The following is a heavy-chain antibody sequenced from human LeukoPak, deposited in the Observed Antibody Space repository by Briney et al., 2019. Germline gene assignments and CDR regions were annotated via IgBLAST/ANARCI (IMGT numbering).Heavy chain of an antibody. CDR1: GGSISSSSYY. J-gene: IGHJ4*02. CDR2: IYYSGST. Sequence: SETLSLTCTVSGGSISSSSYYWGWIRQPPGKGLEWIGSIYYSGSTYYNPSLKSRVTISVDTSKNQFSLKLSSVTAADTAVYYCARRGYSYANFDYWGQGTLVTVSS. V-gene: IGHV4-39*01. D-gene: IGHD5-18*01. CDR3: ARRGYSYANFDY.